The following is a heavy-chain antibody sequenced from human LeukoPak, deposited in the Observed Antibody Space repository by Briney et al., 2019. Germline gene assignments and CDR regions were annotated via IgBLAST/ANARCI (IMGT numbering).Heavy chain of an antibody. Sequence: SETLSLTCTVSGGSISSYYWSWIRQPPGKGLEWIGYIYHSGSTYYNPSLKSRVTISVDRSKNQFSLKLSSVTAADTAVYYCAYSSSRRWFDPWGQGTLVTVSS. CDR3: AYSSSRRWFDP. CDR1: GGSISSYY. D-gene: IGHD6-13*01. V-gene: IGHV4-59*04. J-gene: IGHJ5*02. CDR2: IYHSGST.